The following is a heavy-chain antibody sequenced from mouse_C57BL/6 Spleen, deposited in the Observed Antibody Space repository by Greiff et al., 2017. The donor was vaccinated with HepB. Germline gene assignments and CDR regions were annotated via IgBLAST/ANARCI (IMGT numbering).Heavy chain of an antibody. D-gene: IGHD1-1*01. CDR1: GYTFTDYY. V-gene: IGHV1-76*01. CDR2: IYPGSGNT. CDR3: ARSDTVVAIDY. Sequence: VQLQQSGAELVRPGASVKLSCKASGYTFTDYYINWVKQRPGQGLEWIARIYPGSGNTYYNEKFKGKATLTAEKSSSTAYMQLSSLTSEDSAVYFCARSDTVVAIDYWGQGTTLTVSS. J-gene: IGHJ2*01.